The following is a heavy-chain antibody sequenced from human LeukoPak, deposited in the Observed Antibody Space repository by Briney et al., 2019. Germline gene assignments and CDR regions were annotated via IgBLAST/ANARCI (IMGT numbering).Heavy chain of an antibody. J-gene: IGHJ4*02. V-gene: IGHV3-23*01. CDR3: AARKVRGVWFYLDY. D-gene: IGHD3-10*01. CDR1: GFTISAYA. Sequence: GGSLRLSCAASGFTISAYAMAWVRQAPGKGLEWVSTIYDDNTYYADSVKGRFAISTDNSKNTLYLQMNSLRVEDTAVYFCAARKVRGVWFYLDYWGQGTLVTVSS. CDR2: IYDDNT.